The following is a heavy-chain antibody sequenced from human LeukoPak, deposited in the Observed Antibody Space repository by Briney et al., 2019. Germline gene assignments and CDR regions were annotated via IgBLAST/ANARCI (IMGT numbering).Heavy chain of an antibody. CDR1: GFTFSSYW. J-gene: IGHJ6*02. Sequence: GGSLRLSCAASGFTFSSYWMSWVRQAPGKGLEWVANIKQDGSEKYYVDSVKGRFTISRDNAKNSLYLQMNSLRAEDTAVYYCARDTAPYSSGWYGYYYYGMDVWGQGTTVTVSS. CDR2: IKQDGSEK. CDR3: ARDTAPYSSGWYGYYYYGMDV. D-gene: IGHD6-19*01. V-gene: IGHV3-7*01.